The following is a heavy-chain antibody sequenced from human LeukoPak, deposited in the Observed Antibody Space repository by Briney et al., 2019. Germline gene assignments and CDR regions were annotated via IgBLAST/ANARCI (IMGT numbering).Heavy chain of an antibody. Sequence: GGSLRLSCAASGFTFSSYAMSWVRQAPGKGLEWVSAISGSGGSTYYADSVKGRFTISRDNSKNTLYLQMNSLRAEDTAVYYCAKDPRAYSYGGHYFDYWGQGTLVTVSS. J-gene: IGHJ4*02. CDR1: GFTFSSYA. D-gene: IGHD5-18*01. V-gene: IGHV3-23*01. CDR2: ISGSGGST. CDR3: AKDPRAYSYGGHYFDY.